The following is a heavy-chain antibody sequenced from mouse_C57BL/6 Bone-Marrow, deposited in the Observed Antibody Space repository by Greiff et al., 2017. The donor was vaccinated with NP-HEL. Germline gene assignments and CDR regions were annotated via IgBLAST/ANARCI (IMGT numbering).Heavy chain of an antibody. J-gene: IGHJ3*01. V-gene: IGHV1-69*01. CDR3: ARGHYYGSSYRFAY. Sequence: QVQLKESGAELVMPGASVKLSCKASGYTFTSYWMHWVKQRPGQGLEWIGEIDPSDSYTNYNQKFKGKSTLTVDKSSSTAYMQLSSLTSEDSAVYYCARGHYYGSSYRFAYWGQGTLVTVSA. CDR2: IDPSDSYT. D-gene: IGHD1-1*01. CDR1: GYTFTSYW.